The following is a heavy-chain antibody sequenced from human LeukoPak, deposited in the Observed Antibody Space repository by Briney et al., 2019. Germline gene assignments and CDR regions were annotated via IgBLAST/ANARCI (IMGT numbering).Heavy chain of an antibody. CDR2: IYYSGST. CDR3: ARGGGGRWLQPFDY. Sequence: SETLSLTCTVSGGSIGSYYWSWIRQPPGKGLEWIGYIYYSGSTNYNPSLKSRVTISVDTSKNQFSLKLNSVTAADTAVYYCARGGGGRWLQPFDYWGQGTLVTVSS. J-gene: IGHJ4*02. D-gene: IGHD5-24*01. V-gene: IGHV4-59*01. CDR1: GGSIGSYY.